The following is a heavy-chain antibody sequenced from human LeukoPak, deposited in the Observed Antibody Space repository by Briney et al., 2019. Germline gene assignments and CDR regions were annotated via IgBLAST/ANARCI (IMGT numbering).Heavy chain of an antibody. CDR1: GFTFSSYA. D-gene: IGHD3-22*01. CDR2: ISGRGGST. Sequence: GGSLRLSCAASGFTFSSYAMSWVRQAPGKGLEWVSSISGRGGSTYYTDSVKGRFAISRDNSKNTLYLQMNSLRAEDTAVYYCAKARYDSSRPFDYWGQGTPVTVSS. J-gene: IGHJ4*02. V-gene: IGHV3-23*01. CDR3: AKARYDSSRPFDY.